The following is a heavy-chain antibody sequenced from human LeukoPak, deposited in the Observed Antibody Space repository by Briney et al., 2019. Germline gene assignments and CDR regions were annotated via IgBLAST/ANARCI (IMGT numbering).Heavy chain of an antibody. Sequence: ASVKVSCKASGYTFTGYYMHWVRQAPGQGLGGMGWINPNSGGTNYAQKFQGWVTMTRDTSISTAYMELSRLRSDDTAVYYCARADTAMGSFDYWGQGTLVTVSS. J-gene: IGHJ4*02. D-gene: IGHD5-18*01. CDR1: GYTFTGYY. V-gene: IGHV1-2*04. CDR3: ARADTAMGSFDY. CDR2: INPNSGGT.